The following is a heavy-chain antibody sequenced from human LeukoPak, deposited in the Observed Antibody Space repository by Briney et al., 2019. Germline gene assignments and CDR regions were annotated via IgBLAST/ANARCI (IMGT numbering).Heavy chain of an antibody. CDR1: GASFSGYY. Sequence: SETLSLTCAVDGASFSGYYWSWIRQPPGNGMEWNGEIKHSGSTNYNPSLKSRVTISVDTSKNQFSLKLSAVTAADTAVYYCARGRAAAGLGYGMDVWGQGTTVTVS. J-gene: IGHJ6*02. CDR2: IKHSGST. CDR3: ARGRAAAGLGYGMDV. D-gene: IGHD6-13*01. V-gene: IGHV4-34*01.